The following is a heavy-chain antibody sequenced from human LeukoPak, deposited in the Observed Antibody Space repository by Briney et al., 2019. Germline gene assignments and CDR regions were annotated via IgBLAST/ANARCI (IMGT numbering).Heavy chain of an antibody. CDR2: ISYDGTNK. D-gene: IGHD3-10*01. CDR3: ARDPNILVWFGELFGTPDY. V-gene: IGHV3-30*03. CDR1: GFTFSSYS. Sequence: PGGSLRLSCAASGFTFSSYSMNWVRQAPGKGLEWVAVISYDGTNKYYADSVKGRLTISRDNSKNTLYLQMNNLRTEDTAVYYCARDPNILVWFGELFGTPDYWGQGTLVTVSS. J-gene: IGHJ4*02.